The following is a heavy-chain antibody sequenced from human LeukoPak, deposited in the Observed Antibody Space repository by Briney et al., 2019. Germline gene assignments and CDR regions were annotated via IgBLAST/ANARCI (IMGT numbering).Heavy chain of an antibody. Sequence: GGSLRLSCAASGFTFSSYSMNWVRQTPGKGLEWVSCISSSSSYIYYADSVKGRFTISRDNAKNSLYLQVNSLRAEDTAVYYCARHQDGYNYIAIDYWGQGTLVTVSS. J-gene: IGHJ4*02. CDR3: ARHQDGYNYIAIDY. CDR1: GFTFSSYS. V-gene: IGHV3-21*04. CDR2: ISSSSSYI. D-gene: IGHD5-24*01.